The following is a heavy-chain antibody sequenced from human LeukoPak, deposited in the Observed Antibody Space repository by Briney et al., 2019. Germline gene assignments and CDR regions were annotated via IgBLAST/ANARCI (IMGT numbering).Heavy chain of an antibody. CDR2: ISGSGGST. D-gene: IGHD2-21*01. V-gene: IGHV3-23*01. CDR1: GFTFSSYA. J-gene: IGHJ4*02. Sequence: GGSLRLSCAASGFTFSSYAMSWVRQAPGKGLEWVSAISGSGGSTYHADSVRGRFTISRDNSKNTLYLQMNSLRAEDAAVYFCAKAPVTSCRGAYCYPFDSWGQGTLVTVSS. CDR3: AKAPVTSCRGAYCYPFDS.